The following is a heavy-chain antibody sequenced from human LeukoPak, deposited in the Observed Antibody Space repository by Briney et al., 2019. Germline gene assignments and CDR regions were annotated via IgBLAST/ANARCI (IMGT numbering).Heavy chain of an antibody. CDR3: TRNTETAIPPPYYFDY. CDR2: INAGNGNT. J-gene: IGHJ4*02. CDR1: GYTFTSYA. Sequence: ASVKVSCKASGYTFTSYAMHWVRQAPGQRLEWMGWINAGNGNTKYSQKFQGRVTITRDTSASTAYMDLSSLRSEDTAVYYCTRNTETAIPPPYYFDYWGQGTLVTVSS. D-gene: IGHD2-21*02. V-gene: IGHV1-3*01.